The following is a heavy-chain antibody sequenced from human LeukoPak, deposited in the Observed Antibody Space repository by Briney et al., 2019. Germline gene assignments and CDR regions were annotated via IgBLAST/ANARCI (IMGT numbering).Heavy chain of an antibody. CDR3: ASSSGYSYGYYYYYYMDV. V-gene: IGHV1-2*02. D-gene: IGHD5-18*01. CDR1: GYTFTGYY. CDR2: INPNSGGT. Sequence: GASVKVSCKASGYTFTGYYMHWVRQAPGQGLEWMGWINPNSGGTNYAQKFQGRVAMTRDTSISTAYMELSRLRSDDAAVYYCASSSGYSYGYYYYYYMDVWGKGTTVTVSS. J-gene: IGHJ6*03.